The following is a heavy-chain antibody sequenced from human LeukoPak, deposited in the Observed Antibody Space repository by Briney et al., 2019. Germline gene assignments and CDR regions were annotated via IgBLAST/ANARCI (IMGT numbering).Heavy chain of an antibody. CDR2: ISGSGGDT. V-gene: IGHV3-23*01. CDR3: AKSRADFWSSSDV. D-gene: IGHD3-3*01. CDR1: GFTITSNY. J-gene: IGHJ6*04. Sequence: GGSLRLSCAASGFTITSNYINWVRQAPGKGLEWVSAISGSGGDTYYADSVKGRFSISRDNSKNTLNLQMNSLRAEDTAVYYCAKSRADFWSSSDVWGKGTTVTVSS.